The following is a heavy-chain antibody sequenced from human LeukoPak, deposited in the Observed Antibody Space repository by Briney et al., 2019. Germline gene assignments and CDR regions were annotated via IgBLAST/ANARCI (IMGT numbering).Heavy chain of an antibody. V-gene: IGHV1-8*01. CDR2: MNPNSGNT. CDR3: ARGRLNYYGSGSYYNGGDAFDI. J-gene: IGHJ3*02. Sequence: ASVKVSCKASGYTFTSYDINWVRQATGQGLEWMGWMNPNSGNTGYAQKFQGRVTMTRNTSISTAYMELSGLRSEDTAVYYCARGRLNYYGSGSYYNGGDAFDIWGQGTMVTVSS. CDR1: GYTFTSYD. D-gene: IGHD3-10*01.